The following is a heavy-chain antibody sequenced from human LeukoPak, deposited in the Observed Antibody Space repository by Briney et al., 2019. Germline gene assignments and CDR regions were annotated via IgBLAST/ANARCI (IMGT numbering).Heavy chain of an antibody. Sequence: GGSLRLSCAASGFTFSDYYMSWIRQAPGKGLEWLSYMSSSGSSIYYADSVKGRFTISRDNAKNSLYLQMNSLRAEDTAMYYCARLSAMLRGPEPIYYFDYWGQGTLVTVSS. CDR1: GFTFSDYY. D-gene: IGHD3-10*01. V-gene: IGHV3-11*04. CDR2: MSSSGSSI. CDR3: ARLSAMLRGPEPIYYFDY. J-gene: IGHJ4*01.